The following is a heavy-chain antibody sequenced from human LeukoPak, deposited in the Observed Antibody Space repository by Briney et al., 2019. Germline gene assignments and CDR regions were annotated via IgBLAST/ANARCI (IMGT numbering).Heavy chain of an antibody. D-gene: IGHD3-22*01. V-gene: IGHV3-53*01. CDR2: IYSGGST. CDR3: AKRGVVIRVILVGFHKEAYYFDS. J-gene: IGHJ4*02. CDR1: GFTVSSYY. Sequence: GGSLTLSCAASGFTVSSYYMSWVRQAPGKGLEWVSVIYSGGSTYYADSVKGRFTISRDNPKNTLYLQMNSLRAEDTAVYFCAKRGVVIRVILVGFHKEAYYFDSWGQGALVTVSS.